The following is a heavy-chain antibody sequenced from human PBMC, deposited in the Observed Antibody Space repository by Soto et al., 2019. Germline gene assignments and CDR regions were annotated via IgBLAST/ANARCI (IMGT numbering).Heavy chain of an antibody. J-gene: IGHJ6*03. Sequence: QVQLVQSGAELKKPGSSVKVSCEASGGSFNSYSFTWVRQTPGQGLEWMGRIIPIQGKANYALKFQDRVTITADRSTRTVYMELTSLRPEDTAVYFCAKSLLFVDHGYMDVWGKGTTVTVSS. CDR3: AKSLLFVDHGYMDV. CDR1: GGSFNSYS. D-gene: IGHD2-21*01. V-gene: IGHV1-69*02. CDR2: IIPIQGKA.